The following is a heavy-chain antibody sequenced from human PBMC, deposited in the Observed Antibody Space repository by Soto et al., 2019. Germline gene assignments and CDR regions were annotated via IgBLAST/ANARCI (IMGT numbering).Heavy chain of an antibody. V-gene: IGHV3-30*18. CDR3: ANPSGYYFGMGSHDEASDM. Sequence: PGGSLRLSCAASGFMFSGFVMHWVRQAPGKGLQWVAGISKDGSKKYYADSVKGRYTISRDNSKKTLFLQMDSLRPEDTAVYFCANPSGYYFGMGSHDEASDMWGQGTLVTVSS. CDR2: ISKDGSKK. J-gene: IGHJ3*02. D-gene: IGHD3-9*01. CDR1: GFMFSGFV.